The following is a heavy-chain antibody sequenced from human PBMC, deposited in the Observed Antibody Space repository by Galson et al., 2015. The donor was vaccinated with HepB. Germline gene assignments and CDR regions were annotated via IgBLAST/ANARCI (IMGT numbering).Heavy chain of an antibody. J-gene: IGHJ5*02. V-gene: IGHV3-74*01. Sequence: SLRLGYAASGICVSTYWMHWGRQAPGKGPLWVAGSSGDGSRRRYEDSEQGRLTIERDNTENMLYLEMYSLGPEDTAVYYCVGYNEGNPPAWGQGTSVTVSS. CDR2: SSGDGSRR. CDR1: GICVSTYW. D-gene: IGHD5-18*01. CDR3: VGYNEGNPPA.